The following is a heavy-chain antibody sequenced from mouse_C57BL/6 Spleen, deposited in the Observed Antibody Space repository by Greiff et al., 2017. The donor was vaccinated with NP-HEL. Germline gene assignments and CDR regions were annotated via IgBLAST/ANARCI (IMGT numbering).Heavy chain of an antibody. Sequence: VQLQQSGAELVKPGASVKISCKASGYTFTDYYINWVKQRPGQGLEWIGKIGPGSGSTYYNEKFKGKATLTADKSSSTAYMQRSSLTSEDSAVYVCARRGRLRLGFAYWGQGTLVTVSA. CDR3: ARRGRLRLGFAY. J-gene: IGHJ3*01. CDR1: GYTFTDYY. CDR2: IGPGSGST. D-gene: IGHD2-4*01. V-gene: IGHV1-77*01.